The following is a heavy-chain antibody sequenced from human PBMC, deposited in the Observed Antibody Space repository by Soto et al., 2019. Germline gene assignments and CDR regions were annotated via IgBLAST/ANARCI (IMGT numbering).Heavy chain of an antibody. V-gene: IGHV2-70*11. CDR2: IDWDDDK. Sequence: RGSGPTLVNPTQTLTLTCTFSGFSLTSSAMCVGWIRQPPGKALEWLARIDWDDDKYYSTSLKTRLTISKDTSKNQVVLIMTNMDPVDTATYYCARIASCSRDYYFDYWGQGTLVTVSS. J-gene: IGHJ4*02. CDR3: ARIASCSRDYYFDY. D-gene: IGHD2-2*01. CDR1: GFSLTSSAMC.